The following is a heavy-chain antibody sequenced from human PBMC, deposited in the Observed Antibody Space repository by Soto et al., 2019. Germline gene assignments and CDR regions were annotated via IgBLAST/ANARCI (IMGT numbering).Heavy chain of an antibody. J-gene: IGHJ6*03. CDR2: IYYSGST. Sequence: SETLSLTCTVSGGSISSYYWSWIRQPPGKGLEWIGYIYYSGSTNYNPSLKSRVTISVDTSKNQFSLKLSSVTAADTAVYYCARRSTIFGVAKGLYYYYYMDVWGKGTTVTVSS. D-gene: IGHD3-3*01. CDR1: GGSISSYY. CDR3: ARRSTIFGVAKGLYYYYYMDV. V-gene: IGHV4-59*08.